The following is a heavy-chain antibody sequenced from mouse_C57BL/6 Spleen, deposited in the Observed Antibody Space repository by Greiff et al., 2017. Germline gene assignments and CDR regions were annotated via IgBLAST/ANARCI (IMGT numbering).Heavy chain of an antibody. D-gene: IGHD2-4*01. CDR3: TTYDYPFAY. Sequence: VQLQQSGAELVRPGASVKLSCTASGFNIKDDYMHWVKQRPEQGLEWIGWIDPENGDTEYASKFQGKATITADTSSNTAYLQHSSLTSEDTAVYYCTTYDYPFAYWGQGTLVTVSA. CDR1: GFNIKDDY. CDR2: IDPENGDT. V-gene: IGHV14-4*01. J-gene: IGHJ3*01.